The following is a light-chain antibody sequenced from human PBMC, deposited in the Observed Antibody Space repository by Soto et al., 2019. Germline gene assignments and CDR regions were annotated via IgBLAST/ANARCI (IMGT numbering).Light chain of an antibody. J-gene: IGLJ3*02. Sequence: QSVLTQPPSVSGAPGQRVTSSCTGSSSNIGTGFEVHWYQQLPGTAPKLLIYGNTNRPSGVPDRFSASKSGTSASLAIAGLQAEDEADYYCQSYDNSLSAGVFGGGTKLTVL. CDR2: GNT. CDR3: QSYDNSLSAGV. V-gene: IGLV1-40*01. CDR1: SSNIGTGFE.